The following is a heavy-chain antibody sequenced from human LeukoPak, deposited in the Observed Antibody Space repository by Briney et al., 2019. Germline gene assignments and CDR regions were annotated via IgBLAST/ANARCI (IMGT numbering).Heavy chain of an antibody. J-gene: IGHJ6*03. CDR2: INPNSGGT. V-gene: IGHV1-2*02. CDR1: GYTFTGYY. Sequence: ASVKVSCKASGYTFTGYYMHWVRQAPGQGLEWMGWINPNSGGTNYAQKFQGRVTMTRDTSISTAYMELSRLRSDDTAVYYCARDRGSAASYYYMDVWSKGTTVTVSS. CDR3: ARDRGSAASYYYMDV.